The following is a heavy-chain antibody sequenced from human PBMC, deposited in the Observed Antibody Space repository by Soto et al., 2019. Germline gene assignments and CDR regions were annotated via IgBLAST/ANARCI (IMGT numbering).Heavy chain of an antibody. CDR2: IWYDGSNK. J-gene: IGHJ4*02. CDR1: GFTFSSYG. V-gene: IGHV3-33*01. Sequence: GGSLRLSCAASGFTFSSYGMHWVRQAPGKGLEWVAVIWYDGSNKYYADSVKGRFTISRDNSKNTLYLQMNSLRAEDTAVYYCARDARLTAGPYDYWGQGTRVIVSS. D-gene: IGHD3-16*01. CDR3: ARDARLTAGPYDY.